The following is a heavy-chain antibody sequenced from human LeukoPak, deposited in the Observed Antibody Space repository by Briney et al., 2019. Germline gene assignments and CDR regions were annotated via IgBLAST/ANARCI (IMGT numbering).Heavy chain of an antibody. CDR2: ISYSGSS. CDR1: GDSIISTIYY. D-gene: IGHD6-13*01. J-gene: IGHJ4*02. CDR3: ARDRGVSGFDY. Sequence: SETLSLICTVSGDSIISTIYYWGWIRQSPGKGLDWIGSISYSGSSFCKPSLRSRVTIAVDTSKNQFSLRLSSVTAADTAFYYCARDRGVSGFDYWGQGTLVTVSS. V-gene: IGHV4-39*07.